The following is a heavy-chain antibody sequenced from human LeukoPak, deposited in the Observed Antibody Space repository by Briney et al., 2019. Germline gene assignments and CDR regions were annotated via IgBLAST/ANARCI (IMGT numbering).Heavy chain of an antibody. Sequence: GGSLRLSCAASGFTFSSYWMSWVRQAPGKGLEWVANIKQDGSEKYYVDSVKGRFTISRDNAKNSLYLQMNSLRAEDTAVYYCARDFRRHRKAPTWSDYWGQGTLVTVSS. CDR1: GFTFSSYW. CDR2: IKQDGSEK. D-gene: IGHD3-3*01. V-gene: IGHV3-7*01. CDR3: ARDFRRHRKAPTWSDY. J-gene: IGHJ4*02.